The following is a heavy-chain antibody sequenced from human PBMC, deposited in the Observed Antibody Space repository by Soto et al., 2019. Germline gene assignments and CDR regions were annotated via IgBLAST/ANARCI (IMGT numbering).Heavy chain of an antibody. CDR1: GYTLTELS. J-gene: IGHJ6*02. CDR2: FDPEDGET. V-gene: IGHV1-24*01. Sequence: ASVKVSCKVSGYTLTELSMHWVRQAPGKGLEWMGGFDPEDGETIYAQKFQGRVTMTEDTSTDTAYMELSSLRSEDTAVYYCARGDVSGGIFGVVIYNYYYYGMDVWGQGTTVTVAS. D-gene: IGHD3-3*01. CDR3: ARGDVSGGIFGVVIYNYYYYGMDV.